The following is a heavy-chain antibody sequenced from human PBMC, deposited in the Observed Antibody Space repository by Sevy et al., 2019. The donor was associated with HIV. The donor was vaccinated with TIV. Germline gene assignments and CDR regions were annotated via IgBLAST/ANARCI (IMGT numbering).Heavy chain of an antibody. V-gene: IGHV1-69*13. CDR2: IIPIFGTA. Sequence: ATVKVSCKASGGTFSSYAISWVRQAPGQGLEWMGGIIPIFGTANYSQKFQGRVTITADESTSTAYMELSSLRSEDTAVYYCARDRKGVMQLNYYYYGMDVWGQGTPVTVSS. J-gene: IGHJ6*02. CDR3: ARDRKGVMQLNYYYYGMDV. CDR1: GGTFSSYA. D-gene: IGHD5-18*01.